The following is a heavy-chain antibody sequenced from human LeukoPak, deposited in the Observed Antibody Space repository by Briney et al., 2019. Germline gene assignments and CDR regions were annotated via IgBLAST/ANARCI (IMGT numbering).Heavy chain of an antibody. D-gene: IGHD3-10*01. J-gene: IGHJ4*02. Sequence: ASVKVSCKASGYTFTGYYMHWVRQAPGQGLEWMGWINPNSGGTNYAQKFQGWVTMTRDTSISTAYMELSRLRPDDTAVYYCARGRPMVRGVTDLYYFDYWGQGTLVTVSS. CDR1: GYTFTGYY. CDR3: ARGRPMVRGVTDLYYFDY. CDR2: INPNSGGT. V-gene: IGHV1-2*04.